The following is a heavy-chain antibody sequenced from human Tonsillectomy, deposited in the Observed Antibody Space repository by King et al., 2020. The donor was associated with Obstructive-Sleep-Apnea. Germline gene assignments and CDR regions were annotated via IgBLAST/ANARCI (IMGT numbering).Heavy chain of an antibody. CDR2: IHYSGRT. CDR3: ARHSHSSGLEY. D-gene: IGHD6-19*01. J-gene: IGHJ4*02. Sequence: VQLQESGPGLVKPSETLSLTCTVSGGSISSYFWSWIRQPPGKGLEWIGYIHYSGRTNYNPSLTSRVTISVDTSKRQFSLILNSVTAADTAVYYCARHSHSSGLEYWGQGTLVTVSS. V-gene: IGHV4-59*08. CDR1: GGSISSYF.